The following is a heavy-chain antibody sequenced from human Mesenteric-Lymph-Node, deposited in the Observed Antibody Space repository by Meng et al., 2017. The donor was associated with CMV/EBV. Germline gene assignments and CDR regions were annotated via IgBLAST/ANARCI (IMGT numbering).Heavy chain of an antibody. Sequence: FSFINYWIAWVRQVPGRGLEWMGIIFPGDSDTRYSPSFRGQVTISADKSISTAYLQWRRLKASDTAKYYCARGVGIYGDDVHYAMDVWGQGTVVTVSS. CDR3: ARGVGIYGDDVHYAMDV. V-gene: IGHV5-51*01. CDR1: FSFINYW. CDR2: IFPGDSDT. D-gene: IGHD4-17*01. J-gene: IGHJ6*02.